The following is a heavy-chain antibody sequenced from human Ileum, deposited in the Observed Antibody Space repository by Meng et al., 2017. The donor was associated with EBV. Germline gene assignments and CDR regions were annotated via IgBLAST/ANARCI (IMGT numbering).Heavy chain of an antibody. Sequence: QVQLVQSGAEVKKPGASVKVSCKASGYTFTSYAMHRVRQAPGQRLEWMGWINAGNGNTKYSQKFQGRVTITRDTSASTAYMELSSLRSEDTAVYYCARDIPSINYFDYWGQRTLVTVSS. CDR1: GYTFTSYA. D-gene: IGHD2-21*01. CDR2: INAGNGNT. V-gene: IGHV1-3*01. CDR3: ARDIPSINYFDY. J-gene: IGHJ4*02.